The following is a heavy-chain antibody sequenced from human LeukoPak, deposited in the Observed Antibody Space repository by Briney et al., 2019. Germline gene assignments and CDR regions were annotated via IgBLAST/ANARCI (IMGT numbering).Heavy chain of an antibody. Sequence: GGSLRLSCAASRFTFSSYSMNWVRQAPGKGLEWVSYISTSSSTIYYADSVKGRFTISRDNAKNSLYPQMHSLRAEDTAVYYCARDGAAAGNFDYWGQGTLVTVSS. J-gene: IGHJ4*02. D-gene: IGHD6-13*01. CDR2: ISTSSSTI. CDR3: ARDGAAAGNFDY. CDR1: RFTFSSYS. V-gene: IGHV3-48*04.